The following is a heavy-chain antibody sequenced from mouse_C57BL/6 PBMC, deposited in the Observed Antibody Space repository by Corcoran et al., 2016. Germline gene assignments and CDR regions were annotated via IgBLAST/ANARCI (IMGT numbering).Heavy chain of an antibody. CDR1: GYTFTDYN. J-gene: IGHJ3*01. Sequence: VQLQQSGPELVKPGASVKIPCKASGYTFTDYNMDWVKQSHGKSLEWIGDINPNNGGTIYNQKFKGKATLTVDKSSSTAYMELRSLTSEDTAVYYCARTAQATGFAYWGQGTLVTVSA. V-gene: IGHV1-18*01. CDR3: ARTAQATGFAY. D-gene: IGHD3-2*02. CDR2: INPNNGGT.